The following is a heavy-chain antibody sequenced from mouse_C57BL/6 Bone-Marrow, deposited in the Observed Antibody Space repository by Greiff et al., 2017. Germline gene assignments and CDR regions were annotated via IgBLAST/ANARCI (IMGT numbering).Heavy chain of an antibody. CDR3: ARSRVLLCDY. CDR2: IHPNSGST. D-gene: IGHD2-1*01. J-gene: IGHJ2*01. Sequence: QVQLQQSGAELVKPGASVTLSCKASVYTFTSYWMHWVKQRTGQGFEWIGMIHPNSGSTNFNEKFMSMAILTVVKSSRPAYMKLCSLTSECTAVFYCARSRVLLCDYWGGGTTLTVSS. V-gene: IGHV1-64*01. CDR1: VYTFTSYW.